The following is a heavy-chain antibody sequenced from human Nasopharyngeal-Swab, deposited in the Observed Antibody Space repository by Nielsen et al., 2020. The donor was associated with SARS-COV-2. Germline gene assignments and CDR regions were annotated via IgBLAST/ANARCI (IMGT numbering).Heavy chain of an antibody. Sequence: WIRQPPGKGLGWIGYIYYSGSTNYNPSLKSRVTISVDTSKNQFSLKLSSVTAADTAVYYCARRAVGGYHPNYYYGMDVWGQGTTVTVSS. CDR2: IYYSGST. J-gene: IGHJ6*02. V-gene: IGHV4-59*08. D-gene: IGHD5-18*01. CDR3: ARRAVGGYHPNYYYGMDV.